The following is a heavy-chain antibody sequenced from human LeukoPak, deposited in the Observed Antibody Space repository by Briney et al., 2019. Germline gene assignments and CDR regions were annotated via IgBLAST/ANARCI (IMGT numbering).Heavy chain of an antibody. V-gene: IGHV4-59*12. CDR1: GGSICSYY. J-gene: IGHJ5*02. D-gene: IGHD2-2*01. CDR3: ARDPSPYCSSTGCYSWFDP. CDR2: IHHSGST. Sequence: PSETLSLTCTVSGGSICSYYWSWVRQPPGGGLEWIGQIHHSGSTNYNPSLKSRVTISVDKSKNQLSLKLSSVTAADTAVYYCARDPSPYCSSTGCYSWFDPWGQGTLVTVSS.